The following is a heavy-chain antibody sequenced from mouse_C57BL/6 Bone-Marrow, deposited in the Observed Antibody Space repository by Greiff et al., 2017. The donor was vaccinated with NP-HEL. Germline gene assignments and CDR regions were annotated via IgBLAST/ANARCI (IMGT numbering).Heavy chain of an antibody. Sequence: EVKLMESGPGLAKPSQTLSLTCSVTGYSITSDYWNWIRKFPGNKLEYMGYISYSGSTYYNPSLNSRISITRDTSKNQYYLQLNSVTTEDTATYYCARGNYYGNYWYFDVWGTGTTVTVSS. CDR3: ARGNYYGNYWYFDV. V-gene: IGHV3-8*01. CDR1: GYSITSDY. CDR2: ISYSGST. D-gene: IGHD2-1*01. J-gene: IGHJ1*03.